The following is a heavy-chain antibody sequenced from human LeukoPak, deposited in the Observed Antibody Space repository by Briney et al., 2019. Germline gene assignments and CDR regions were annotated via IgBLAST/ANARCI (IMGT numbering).Heavy chain of an antibody. Sequence: SETLSLTCSVSGCSISSYYWSWIRQPPGKGLEWIGYIYYSGSTNYNPSLKSRVTISVDTSKNQFSLKLSSVTAADTAVYYCARSIDYYDSSGYYPYYFDYWGQGTLVTVSS. D-gene: IGHD3-22*01. CDR2: IYYSGST. J-gene: IGHJ4*02. CDR1: GCSISSYY. V-gene: IGHV4-59*01. CDR3: ARSIDYYDSSGYYPYYFDY.